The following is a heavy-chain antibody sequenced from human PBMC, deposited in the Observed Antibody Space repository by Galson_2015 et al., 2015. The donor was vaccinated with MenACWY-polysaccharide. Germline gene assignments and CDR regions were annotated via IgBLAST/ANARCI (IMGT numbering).Heavy chain of an antibody. J-gene: IGHJ4*02. Sequence: SLRLSCAASGFTFSDYYMRWIRQTPGKGLEWLSYISSSGSTTYFADSVKGRFTISRDNAKSSLYLQMNSLRAEDTAVYFCAREPTGARSSYFDNWGQGIQVTVSA. CDR3: AREPTGARSSYFDN. CDR2: ISSSGSTT. D-gene: IGHD3-10*01. V-gene: IGHV3-11*01. CDR1: GFTFSDYY.